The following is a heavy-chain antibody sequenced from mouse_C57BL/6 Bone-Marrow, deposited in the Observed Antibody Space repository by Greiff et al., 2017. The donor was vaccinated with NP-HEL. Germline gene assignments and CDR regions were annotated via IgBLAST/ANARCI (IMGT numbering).Heavy chain of an antibody. J-gene: IGHJ1*03. Sequence: EVKLVESGGDLVKPGGSLKLSCAASGFTFSSYGMSWVRQTPDKRLEWVATISSGGSYTYYPDSVKGRFTISRDNAKNTLYLQMSSLKSEDTAMYYCARRPITTVVANWYFDVGGTGTTVTVSS. V-gene: IGHV5-6*02. CDR3: ARRPITTVVANWYFDV. CDR2: ISSGGSYT. CDR1: GFTFSSYG. D-gene: IGHD1-1*01.